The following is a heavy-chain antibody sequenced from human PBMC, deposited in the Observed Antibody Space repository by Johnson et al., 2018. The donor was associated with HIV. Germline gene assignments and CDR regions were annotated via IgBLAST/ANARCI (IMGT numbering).Heavy chain of an antibody. J-gene: IGHJ3*02. CDR2: IQYDGSNK. Sequence: QVQLVESGGGVVQPGGSLRLSCAASDFTFSSYGMHWVRQAPGKGLEWVTFIQYDGSNKYYADSVKGRFTISRDNSKNTLHLQMNSLRAEDTAVYYCAKDGATRAFDIWGQGTMVTVSS. CDR1: DFTFSSYG. CDR3: AKDGATRAFDI. D-gene: IGHD1-26*01. V-gene: IGHV3-30*02.